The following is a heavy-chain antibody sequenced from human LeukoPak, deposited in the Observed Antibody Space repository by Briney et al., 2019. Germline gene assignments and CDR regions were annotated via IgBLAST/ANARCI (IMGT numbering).Heavy chain of an antibody. D-gene: IGHD6-6*01. CDR2: VYLKCCRT. V-gene: IGHV3-20*03. CDR3: VRSSVSAYAFDI. J-gene: IGHJ3*02. Sequence: VVYLKCCRTRYPDSVKGRFTIYRDKGKKYVYVQMNSQRAEDTALYYCVRSSVSAYAFDIWGQGTMVTVSS.